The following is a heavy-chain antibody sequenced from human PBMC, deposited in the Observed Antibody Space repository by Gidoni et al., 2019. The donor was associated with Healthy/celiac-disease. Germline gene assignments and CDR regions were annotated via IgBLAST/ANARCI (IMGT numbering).Heavy chain of an antibody. Sequence: QVQLVESGGGVVQPGRSLRLSCAASGFTFSSYGMHWVRQAPGKGLEWVAVIWYDGSNKYYADSVKGRFTISRDNSKNTLYLQMNSLRAEDTAVYYCARDGPTSNYYDSSGIDAFDIWGQGTMVTVSS. J-gene: IGHJ3*02. CDR3: ARDGPTSNYYDSSGIDAFDI. V-gene: IGHV3-33*08. D-gene: IGHD3-22*01. CDR2: IWYDGSNK. CDR1: GFTFSSYG.